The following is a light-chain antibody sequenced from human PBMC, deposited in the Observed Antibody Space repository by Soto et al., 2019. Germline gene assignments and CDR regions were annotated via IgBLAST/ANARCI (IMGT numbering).Light chain of an antibody. J-gene: IGKJ1*01. CDR3: QQYVTSRT. CDR1: QSVSNNY. CDR2: RIS. V-gene: IGKV3-20*01. Sequence: EIVLTQSPGTLSLSPGERATLSCRASQSVSNNYLAWYQQKPGQAPRLLIYRISNRATGIPDRFSGSGSGTDFTLTISRLEPEDFAVYYCQQYVTSRTFGQGTKVEIK.